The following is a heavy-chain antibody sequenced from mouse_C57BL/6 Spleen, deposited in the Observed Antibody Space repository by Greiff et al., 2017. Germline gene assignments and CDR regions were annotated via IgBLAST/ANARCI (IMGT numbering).Heavy chain of an antibody. Sequence: EVKLVESGGGLVQPGGSLSLSCAASGFTFTDYYMSWVRQPPGKALEWLGFIRNKANGYTTEYSASVKGRFTISRDNSQSILYLQMNALRAEDSATYYCARDNYGAMDYWGQGTSVTVSS. D-gene: IGHD1-1*01. CDR3: ARDNYGAMDY. J-gene: IGHJ4*01. CDR1: GFTFTDYY. V-gene: IGHV7-3*01. CDR2: IRNKANGYTT.